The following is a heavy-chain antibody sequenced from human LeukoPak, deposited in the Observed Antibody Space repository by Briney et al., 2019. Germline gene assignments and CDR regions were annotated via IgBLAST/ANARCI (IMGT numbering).Heavy chain of an antibody. CDR2: ISSSSSYI. D-gene: IGHD4-17*01. Sequence: QPGGSLRLSCAASGFTFSSYSMNWVRQAPGKGLEWVSSISSSSSYIYYADSVKGRFTISRDSAKNSLYLQMNSLRAEDTAVYYCARTPLDDYGDYFDYWGQGTLVTVSS. CDR1: GFTFSSYS. J-gene: IGHJ4*02. CDR3: ARTPLDDYGDYFDY. V-gene: IGHV3-21*01.